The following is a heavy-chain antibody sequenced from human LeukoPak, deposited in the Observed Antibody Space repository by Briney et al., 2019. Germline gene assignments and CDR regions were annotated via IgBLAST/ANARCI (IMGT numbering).Heavy chain of an antibody. J-gene: IGHJ6*02. Sequence: GGSLRLSCAASGFTFSSYWMHWVRQAPGKGLVWVSRINSDGSSKSYADSVKGRFTISRDNAMNTLYLQMNSLRAEDTAVYYCAMVRGYYYHGLDVWGQGTTVTVSS. CDR3: AMVRGYYYHGLDV. CDR2: INSDGSSK. D-gene: IGHD3-10*01. V-gene: IGHV3-74*01. CDR1: GFTFSSYW.